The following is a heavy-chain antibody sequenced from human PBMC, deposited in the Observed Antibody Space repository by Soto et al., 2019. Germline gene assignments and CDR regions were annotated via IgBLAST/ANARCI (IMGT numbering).Heavy chain of an antibody. J-gene: IGHJ4*02. CDR1: GGSISSSSYY. CDR2: IYYSGST. D-gene: IGHD2-2*01. Sequence: SETLSLTCTVSGGSISSSSYYWGWIRQPPGKGLEWIGSIYYSGSTYYNPSLKSRVTISVDTSKNQFSLKLSSVTAADTAVYYCAKVASPLQDIVVVPAAIYLDYWGQGTLVTVSS. V-gene: IGHV4-39*01. CDR3: AKVASPLQDIVVVPAAIYLDY.